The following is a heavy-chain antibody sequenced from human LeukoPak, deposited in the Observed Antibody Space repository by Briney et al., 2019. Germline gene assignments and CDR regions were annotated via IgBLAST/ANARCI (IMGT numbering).Heavy chain of an antibody. CDR3: ARLADYVAFDI. V-gene: IGHV3-72*01. CDR1: GFTFSDHY. Sequence: GGSLRLSCAAPGFTFSDHYMDWVRQAPGKGLEWVGRTRNEANSYTTEYAASVKGRFTISRDDSRNSLYLQMNSLKTEDTAVYYCARLADYVAFDIWGQGTMVTVSS. D-gene: IGHD4-17*01. CDR2: TRNEANSYTT. J-gene: IGHJ3*02.